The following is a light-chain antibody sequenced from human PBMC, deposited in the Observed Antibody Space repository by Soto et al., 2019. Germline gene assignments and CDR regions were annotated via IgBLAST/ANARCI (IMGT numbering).Light chain of an antibody. CDR1: QSVSSSSY. J-gene: IGKJ2*01. Sequence: EIVLTQSPGTLSLSPGERATLSCRASQSVSSSSYLAWYQQKPGQAPRLLIYGASSRGTGIPDRFSGSGSARDFTLTISRLEPEDFAVYYCRQYGSSPSYTFGQGTRLEIK. CDR3: RQYGSSPSYT. CDR2: GAS. V-gene: IGKV3-20*01.